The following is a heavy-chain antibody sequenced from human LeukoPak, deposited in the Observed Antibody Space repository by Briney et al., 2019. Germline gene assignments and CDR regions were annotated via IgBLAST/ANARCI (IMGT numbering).Heavy chain of an antibody. Sequence: PGGSLRLSCAVSGFTFSSYWMNWVRQAPGKGLEWVASIRQDGGEKSYVDSVKGRFTISRDNTKNSLYLQINSLRAEHTAAYYCARDGTAAGLYFDLWGQGTLVTVSS. CDR3: ARDGTAAGLYFDL. CDR2: IRQDGGEK. D-gene: IGHD6-13*01. CDR1: GFTFSSYW. V-gene: IGHV3-7*01. J-gene: IGHJ4*01.